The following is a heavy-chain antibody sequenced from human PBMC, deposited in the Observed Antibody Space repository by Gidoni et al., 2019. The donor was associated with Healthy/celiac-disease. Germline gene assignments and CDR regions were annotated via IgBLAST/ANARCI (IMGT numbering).Heavy chain of an antibody. D-gene: IGHD2-2*01. CDR3: TTVAVPAATLYSAY. CDR1: GFTFSNAW. J-gene: IGHJ4*02. CDR2: IKSKTDGGTT. V-gene: IGHV3-15*01. Sequence: EVQLVESGGGLVKPGGSLRLSCAASGFTFSNAWMSWVRQAPGKGLEWVGRIKSKTDGGTTDYAAPVKGRFTISRDDSKNTLYLQMNSLKTEDTAVYYCTTVAVPAATLYSAYWGQGTLVTVSS.